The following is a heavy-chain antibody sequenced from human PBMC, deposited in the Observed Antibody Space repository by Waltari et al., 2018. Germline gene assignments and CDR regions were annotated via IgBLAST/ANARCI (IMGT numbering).Heavy chain of an antibody. J-gene: IGHJ6*02. Sequence: QVQLVQSGAEVKKPGSSLNVSCKASGGTFSSYAISWVRQAPGPGLEWMGGIIPIFGKAKYAQKFQGRITINADESTSTANMELSSLRSEDTAVYYCARAQGWDTTSEIWGQGTTVTVSS. CDR1: GGTFSSYA. CDR3: ARAQGWDTTSEI. D-gene: IGHD1-26*01. CDR2: IIPIFGKA. V-gene: IGHV1-69*13.